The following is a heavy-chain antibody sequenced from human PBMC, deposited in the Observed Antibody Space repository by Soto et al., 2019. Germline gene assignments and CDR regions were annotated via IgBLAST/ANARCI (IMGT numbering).Heavy chain of an antibody. V-gene: IGHV5-51*01. CDR1: GYKVCTGHNFTSCW. J-gene: IGHJ6*04. D-gene: IGHD3-3*01. Sequence: GDSLKISCMGSGYKVCTGHNFTSCWIVWVRQMPGEGLEWMGIIYPGDSDTRYSPSFQGQVTISADKSINSVYLQWSSLKASDTDTYYCARLGFNYDFLSGYYHVNHYYGNDVWGKGTTVTVSS. CDR2: IYPGDSDT. CDR3: ARLGFNYDFLSGYYHVNHYYGNDV.